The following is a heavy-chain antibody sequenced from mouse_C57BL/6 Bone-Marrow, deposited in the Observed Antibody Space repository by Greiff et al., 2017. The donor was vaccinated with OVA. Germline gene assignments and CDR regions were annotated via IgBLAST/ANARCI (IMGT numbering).Heavy chain of an antibody. D-gene: IGHD2-4*01. J-gene: IGHJ4*01. CDR2: ISDGGSYT. CDR1: GFTFSSYA. CDR3: ARDLITTTDVLYYAMDY. V-gene: IGHV5-4*01. Sequence: EVQRVESGGGLVKPGGSLKLSCAASGFTFSSYAMSWVRQTPEKRLEWVATISDGGSYTYYPDNVKGRFTISRDNAKNNLYLQMSHLKSEDTAMYYCARDLITTTDVLYYAMDYWGQGTSVTVSS.